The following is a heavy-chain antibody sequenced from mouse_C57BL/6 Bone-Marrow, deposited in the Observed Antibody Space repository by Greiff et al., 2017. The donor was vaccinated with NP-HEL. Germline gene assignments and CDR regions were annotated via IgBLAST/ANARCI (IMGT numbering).Heavy chain of an antibody. V-gene: IGHV14-2*01. Sequence: VQLQQSGAELVKPGASVKLSCTASGFNIKDYYMHWVKQRTEQGLEWIGRIDPEDGETKYAPQFQGKATITADTSSNTAYLQLSSLTSEDTAVDYCALYYYGSPWFAYWGQGTLVTVSA. D-gene: IGHD1-1*01. CDR1: GFNIKDYY. J-gene: IGHJ3*01. CDR3: ALYYYGSPWFAY. CDR2: IDPEDGET.